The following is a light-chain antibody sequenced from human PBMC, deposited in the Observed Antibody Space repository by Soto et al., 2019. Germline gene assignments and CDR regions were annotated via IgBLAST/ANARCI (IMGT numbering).Light chain of an antibody. V-gene: IGLV2-14*01. CDR2: EVS. CDR3: ISYTSSATLV. CDR1: SSDVGAYNY. Sequence: QPASVSGSPGQSITISCTGTSSDVGAYNYVSWYQQNPGKAPKLMIYEVSNRPSGVSNRFSGSKSGNTASLTISGLQAEDEADYYCISYTSSATLVFGGGTKLTVL. J-gene: IGLJ2*01.